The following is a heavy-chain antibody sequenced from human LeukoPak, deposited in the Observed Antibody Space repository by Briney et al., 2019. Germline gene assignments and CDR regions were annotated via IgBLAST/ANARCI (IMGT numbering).Heavy chain of an antibody. J-gene: IGHJ3*01. CDR3: ARPTEPDAFDV. CDR1: GVSVSSYY. V-gene: IGHV4-4*09. Sequence: SETLSLTCTVSGVSVSSYYWNWVRQPPGKGLEWIGFIYNGDYTNYNPSLKSRVTMSLDSSKNQFSLKLTSVTAADTAVYYCARPTEPDAFDVWGQGTMVTVSS. D-gene: IGHD1-14*01. CDR2: IYNGDYT.